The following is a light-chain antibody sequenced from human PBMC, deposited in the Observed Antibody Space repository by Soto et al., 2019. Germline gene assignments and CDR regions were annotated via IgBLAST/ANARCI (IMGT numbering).Light chain of an antibody. J-gene: IGKJ1*01. CDR2: GVS. CDR3: GQCFSIYPRT. V-gene: IGKV3-20*01. Sequence: DIMLTQSPSTLSASPGERATLSCRASQSVSSTFLSYYQQKPGHAPRLLIYGVSTRATGIPDRLSGSWSARALITFTSSRQQADFGAYYCGQCFSIYPRTFGQGTNVDI. CDR1: QSVSSTF.